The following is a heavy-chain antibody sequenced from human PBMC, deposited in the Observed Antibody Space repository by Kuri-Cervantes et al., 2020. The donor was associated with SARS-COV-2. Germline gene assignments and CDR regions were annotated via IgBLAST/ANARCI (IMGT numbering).Heavy chain of an antibody. V-gene: IGHV3-23*03. Sequence: ESLKISCAASGFTFRSYAMSWVRQAPGKGLEWVSVIYSGGSSTYYADSVKGRFTISRDNSKNTLYLQMNSLRAEDTAVYYCAKDREVHDYGGSFDYWGQGTLVTVSS. CDR2: IYSGGSST. D-gene: IGHD4-17*01. CDR1: GFTFRSYA. CDR3: AKDREVHDYGGSFDY. J-gene: IGHJ4*02.